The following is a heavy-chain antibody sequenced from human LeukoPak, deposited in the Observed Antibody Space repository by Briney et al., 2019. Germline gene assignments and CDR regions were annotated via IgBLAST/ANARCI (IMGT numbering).Heavy chain of an antibody. CDR3: ARIQPSTSNLFDF. CDR2: IDWDDAK. V-gene: IGHV2-70*11. D-gene: IGHD1-14*01. Sequence: SGPTLVNPTQPLTLTCTFSGFSLSTSGMCVTWIRQPPGTALEWLARIDWDDAKYYTTFLKTSLTISKDTSKNQVVLTMTNVDPVDTATYYCARIQPSTSNLFDFWGQGTPVTVSS. CDR1: GFSLSTSGMC. J-gene: IGHJ4*02.